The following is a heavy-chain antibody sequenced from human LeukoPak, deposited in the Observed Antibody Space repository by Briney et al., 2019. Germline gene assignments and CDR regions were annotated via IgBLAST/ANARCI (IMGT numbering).Heavy chain of an antibody. D-gene: IGHD6-13*01. CDR3: AKDSGSHHVLLPNYFDY. Sequence: GGSLRLSCAASGFTFSSYWMSWVRQAPGKGLEWVSFIRFDGSNTYYANSVKGRFTISRDNSKNTLYLQMNSLRAEDTAVYYCAKDSGSHHVLLPNYFDYWGQGTLVTVSS. J-gene: IGHJ4*02. CDR1: GFTFSSYW. V-gene: IGHV3-30*02. CDR2: IRFDGSNT.